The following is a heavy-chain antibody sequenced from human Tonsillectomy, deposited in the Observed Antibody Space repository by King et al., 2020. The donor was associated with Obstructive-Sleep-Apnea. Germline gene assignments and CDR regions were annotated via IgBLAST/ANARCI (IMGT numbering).Heavy chain of an antibody. Sequence: EVQLVESGGGLVKPGGSLRLSCAASGFTFSDAWMSWVRQAPGKGLEWVGRIKSKTDGGTTDYAAPVKGRFTISRDDSKNTLYLQMNSLKTEDTAVYYCTSPRSEHCSGGSCYYQYYYGMDVWGQGTTVTVSS. J-gene: IGHJ6*02. CDR3: TSPRSEHCSGGSCYYQYYYGMDV. CDR2: IKSKTDGGTT. V-gene: IGHV3-15*01. CDR1: GFTFSDAW. D-gene: IGHD2-15*01.